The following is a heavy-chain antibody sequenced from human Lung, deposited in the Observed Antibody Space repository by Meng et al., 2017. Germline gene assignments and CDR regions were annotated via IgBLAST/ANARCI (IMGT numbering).Heavy chain of an antibody. CDR1: GGSFSDYY. Sequence: VQLKTGGEGLLKPSETLSLTCVVSGGSFSDYYWSWIRQPPGKGLEWIGEINHSGSTDYNPSLESRATISVDTSQNNLSLKLSSVTAADSAVYYCARGPTTMAHDFDYWGQGTLVTVSS. CDR3: ARGPTTMAHDFDY. J-gene: IGHJ4*02. V-gene: IGHV4-34*01. D-gene: IGHD4-11*01. CDR2: INHSGST.